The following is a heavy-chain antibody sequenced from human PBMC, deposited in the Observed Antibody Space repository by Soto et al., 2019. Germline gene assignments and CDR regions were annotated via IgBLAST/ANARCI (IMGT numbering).Heavy chain of an antibody. V-gene: IGHV1-69*02. CDR3: ASDRYSGSYSDYYSGMDV. Sequence: QVQLVQSGAEVKKPGSSVKVSCKASGGTFSSYTISWVRQAPGQGLEWMGRIIPILGIANYAQKFQGRVTITADKSTSTDYMELSSLRSEDTDVYYWASDRYSGSYSDYYSGMDVWGQGTTVTVSS. J-gene: IGHJ6*02. D-gene: IGHD1-26*01. CDR2: IIPILGIA. CDR1: GGTFSSYT.